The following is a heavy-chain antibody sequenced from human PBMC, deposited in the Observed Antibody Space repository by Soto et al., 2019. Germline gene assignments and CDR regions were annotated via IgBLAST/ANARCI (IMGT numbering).Heavy chain of an antibody. CDR3: ARPSVAPVAGPYYYGMDV. CDR1: GFTFNSYG. CDR2: IWYDGNTK. J-gene: IGHJ6*02. D-gene: IGHD6-19*01. V-gene: IGHV3-33*01. Sequence: GGSLRVSCTASGFTFNSYGFKWVRQSPGKGLEWVAVIWYDGNTKYYADSVKGRFTISRDNLRSTVYLQMKSLTAEDTAVYYCARPSVAPVAGPYYYGMDVWGQGTTVTVSS.